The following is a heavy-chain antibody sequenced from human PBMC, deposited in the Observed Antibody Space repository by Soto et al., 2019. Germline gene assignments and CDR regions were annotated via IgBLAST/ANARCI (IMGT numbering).Heavy chain of an antibody. V-gene: IGHV3-15*01. CDR3: TTDSYSTIIIVRFDY. Sequence: GGSLRLSCAASGFTFNSYTMAWVRQAPGKGLEWVGRIKSKTDGGTTDYAEPVKGRFAISRDDSNNMVYLQMNSLKIEDTAVYYCTTDSYSTIIIVRFDYWGHGTLVTVSS. CDR2: IKSKTDGGTT. J-gene: IGHJ4*01. CDR1: GFTFNSYT. D-gene: IGHD3-22*01.